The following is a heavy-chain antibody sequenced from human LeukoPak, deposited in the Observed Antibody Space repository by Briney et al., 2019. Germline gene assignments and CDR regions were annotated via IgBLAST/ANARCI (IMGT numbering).Heavy chain of an antibody. V-gene: IGHV4-38-2*02. CDR3: ASLPGWNPFYFDY. D-gene: IGHD1-1*01. J-gene: IGHJ4*02. Sequence: SETLSLTCTVSGYSISSGYYWSWLRQPPGKGVGWIGSIYHSGSTYYNPSLKSRVTISVDTSKNQFSLKLSPVTAADTAVYYCASLPGWNPFYFDYWGQGTLVTVSS. CDR2: IYHSGST. CDR1: GYSISSGYY.